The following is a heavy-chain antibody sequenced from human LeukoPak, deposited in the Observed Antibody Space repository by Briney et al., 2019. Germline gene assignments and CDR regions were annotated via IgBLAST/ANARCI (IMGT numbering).Heavy chain of an antibody. Sequence: SETLSLTCAVSGGSISSSNWWSWVRQPPGKGLEWIGEINHGGSTNYNPSLKSRVTISVDTSKKQFSLKLSSVTAADTAVYYCVTYYFDSSGPKKNYWGQGTLVTVSS. CDR1: GGSISSSNW. CDR3: VTYYFDSSGPKKNY. D-gene: IGHD3-22*01. V-gene: IGHV4-4*02. CDR2: INHGGST. J-gene: IGHJ4*02.